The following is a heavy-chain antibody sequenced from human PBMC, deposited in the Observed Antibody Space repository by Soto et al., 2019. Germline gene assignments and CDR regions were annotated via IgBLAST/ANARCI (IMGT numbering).Heavy chain of an antibody. CDR2: INPTSGST. D-gene: IGHD6-13*01. J-gene: IGHJ4*02. V-gene: IGHV1-46*01. Sequence: QVQLVQSGAEVKKPGASVKVSCRASGYTFTNYYIHWVRQAPGQGLEWLGIINPTSGSTNYAQKFQGRVTSTMDTSTTTVYMELSGLRAEDTAIFYCARDLAAGDHWGQGTLVTVSS. CDR1: GYTFTNYY. CDR3: ARDLAAGDH.